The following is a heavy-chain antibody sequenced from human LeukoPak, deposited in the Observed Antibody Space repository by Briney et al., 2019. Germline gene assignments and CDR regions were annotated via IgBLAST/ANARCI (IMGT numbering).Heavy chain of an antibody. CDR2: MNPNSGNT. CDR1: GYTFTSYD. D-gene: IGHD3-9*01. V-gene: IGHV1-8*01. J-gene: IGHJ4*02. CDR3: ARGTPEEILRYFDWLHLYYFDY. Sequence: ASVKVSCKASGYTFTSYDINWVRQATGQGLEWMGWMNPNSGNTGYAQKFQGRVTMTRNTSISTAYMELSSLRSEDTAVYYCARGTPEEILRYFDWLHLYYFDYWGQGTLVTVSS.